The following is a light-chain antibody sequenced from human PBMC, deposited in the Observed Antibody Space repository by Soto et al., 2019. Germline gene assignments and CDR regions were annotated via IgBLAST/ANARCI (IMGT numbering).Light chain of an antibody. CDR3: QQASSFPRT. CDR2: GAS. Sequence: DIQMTQSPSSVSASAGDRVTITCRASQVIGTWLAWYQQKPGKAPKLLIFGASSLQSGVPSRFSCGGSGTDFTLTINGLQPEDFATYYCQQASSFPRTFGQGTKVEIK. J-gene: IGKJ1*01. CDR1: QVIGTW. V-gene: IGKV1-12*01.